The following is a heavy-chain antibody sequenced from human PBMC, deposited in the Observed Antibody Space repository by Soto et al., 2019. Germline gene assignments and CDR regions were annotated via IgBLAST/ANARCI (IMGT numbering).Heavy chain of an antibody. CDR3: ARVGCSSTSCYAGYYFDY. J-gene: IGHJ4*02. CDR2: IYYSGST. CDR1: GGSISSYY. V-gene: IGHV4-59*01. D-gene: IGHD2-2*01. Sequence: SETLSLTCTVSGGSISSYYWSWIRQPPGKGLEWIGYIYYSGSTNYNPSLKSRVTISVDTSKNQFSLKLSSVTAADTAVYYCARVGCSSTSCYAGYYFDYWGQGTLVTVSS.